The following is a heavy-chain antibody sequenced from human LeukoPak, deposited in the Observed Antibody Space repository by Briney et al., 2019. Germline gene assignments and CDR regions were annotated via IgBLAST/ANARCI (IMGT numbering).Heavy chain of an antibody. Sequence: GGSLRLSCAASGFTFSSYWMSWVRQAPGKGLEWVANIKQDGSEKYYVDSVKGRFTISRDNAKNSLYLQMNSLGAEDTAVYYCAREVYYYDSSGSDYWGQGTLVTVSS. CDR3: AREVYYYDSSGSDY. V-gene: IGHV3-7*01. CDR2: IKQDGSEK. J-gene: IGHJ4*02. CDR1: GFTFSSYW. D-gene: IGHD3-22*01.